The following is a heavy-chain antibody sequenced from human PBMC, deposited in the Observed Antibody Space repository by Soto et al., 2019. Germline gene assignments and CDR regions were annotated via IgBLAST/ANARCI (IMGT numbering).Heavy chain of an antibody. CDR3: AKSWSGSHGAFDM. CDR1: GFIFSTYG. J-gene: IGHJ3*02. V-gene: IGHV3-30*18. CDR2: ISYDGSNQ. D-gene: IGHD2-8*02. Sequence: QVQLVESGGGVVQPGRSLRLSCAASGFIFSTYGMHWVRQAPGKGLEWVAVISYDGSNQYYEDSVKGRFTISRDNFKNTLYLQMNSLRVEDTAVYYCAKSWSGSHGAFDMWGQGTMVTVSA.